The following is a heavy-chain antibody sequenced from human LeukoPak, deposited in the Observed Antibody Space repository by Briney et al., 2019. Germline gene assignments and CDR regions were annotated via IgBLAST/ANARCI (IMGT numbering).Heavy chain of an antibody. D-gene: IGHD6-13*01. CDR2: IYGGGTT. J-gene: IGHJ4*02. CDR3: ARDRGGSRSDC. Sequence: PGGSLRLSCAASGFTVSTNYMSWVRQAPGKGLEWVSVIYGGGTTYYADSVKGRFTISRDNSKNTLYLQMNSLRAEDTAVYYCARDRGGSRSDCWGQGTLVTVSS. V-gene: IGHV3-66*01. CDR1: GFTVSTNY.